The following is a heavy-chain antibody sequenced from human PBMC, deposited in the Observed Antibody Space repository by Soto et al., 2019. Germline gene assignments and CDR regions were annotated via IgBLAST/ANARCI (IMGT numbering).Heavy chain of an antibody. Sequence: GESLKISCKASGYRFNAFWIAWVRQTPGKGLEWMGTIYPGDSDIRYSPSSQGQVTISADKSITTAYLQWNSLEASDSGIYYCARLIQLFSPGMDVWGQGTTVTVSS. V-gene: IGHV5-51*01. CDR2: IYPGDSDI. CDR3: ARLIQLFSPGMDV. CDR1: GYRFNAFW. D-gene: IGHD1-1*01. J-gene: IGHJ6*02.